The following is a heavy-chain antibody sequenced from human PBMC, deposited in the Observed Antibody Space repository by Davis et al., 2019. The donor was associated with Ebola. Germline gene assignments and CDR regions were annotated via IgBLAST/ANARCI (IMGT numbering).Heavy chain of an antibody. CDR2: ISSSSSYI. D-gene: IGHD2-15*01. CDR1: GFTFSSYS. J-gene: IGHJ5*02. V-gene: IGHV3-21*01. CDR3: AKMGRCSGGSCYAWYNWFDP. Sequence: GGSLRLSCAASGFTFSSYSMNWVRQAPGKGLEWVSSISSSSSYIYYADSVKGRFTISRDNSKNTLYLQMNSLRAEDTAVYYCAKMGRCSGGSCYAWYNWFDPWGQGTLVTVSS.